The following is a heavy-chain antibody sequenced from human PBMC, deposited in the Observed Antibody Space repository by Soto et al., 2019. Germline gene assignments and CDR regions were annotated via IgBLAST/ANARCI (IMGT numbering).Heavy chain of an antibody. D-gene: IGHD5-18*01. CDR3: ARATVDTAMANYFDY. V-gene: IGHV4-59*01. J-gene: IGHJ4*02. CDR1: GGSISSYY. CDR2: IYYSGST. Sequence: QVQLQESGPGLVKPSETLSLTCTVSGGSISSYYWSWIRQPPGKGLEWIGYIYYSGSTNYNPSLKSRVTISVDTSKNQFSLKLSSVTAADTAVYYCARATVDTAMANYFDYWGQGTLVTVSS.